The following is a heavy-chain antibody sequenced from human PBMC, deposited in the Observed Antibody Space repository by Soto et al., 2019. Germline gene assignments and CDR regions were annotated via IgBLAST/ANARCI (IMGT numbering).Heavy chain of an antibody. J-gene: IGHJ4*02. D-gene: IGHD6-19*01. V-gene: IGHV4-59*08. CDR2: IYYSGST. CDR1: GGSISSYY. Sequence: PSETLSLTCTVSGGSISSYYWSWIRQPPGKGLEWIGYIYYSGSTNYNPSLKSRVTISVDTSKNQFSLKLSSVTAADTAVYYCARLYSSGWYRNFDYWGQGTLVTVSS. CDR3: ARLYSSGWYRNFDY.